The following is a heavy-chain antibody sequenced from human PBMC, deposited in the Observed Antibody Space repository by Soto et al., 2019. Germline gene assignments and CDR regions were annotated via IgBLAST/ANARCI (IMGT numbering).Heavy chain of an antibody. CDR3: ARDRTDSGYYTNWLDP. CDR1: GGTFGSDA. D-gene: IGHD3-22*01. Sequence: GASVTVSCKASGGTFGSDAIPWVRQAPGQGLEWVGRIIPIFGTTNYAQNLQGRVTISADKSTLTSYMELHSLTSDDTALYYCARDRTDSGYYTNWLDPWGQGTQVTVSS. CDR2: IIPIFGTT. V-gene: IGHV1-69*06. J-gene: IGHJ5*02.